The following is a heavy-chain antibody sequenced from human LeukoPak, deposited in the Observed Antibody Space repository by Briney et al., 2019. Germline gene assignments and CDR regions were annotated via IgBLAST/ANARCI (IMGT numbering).Heavy chain of an antibody. Sequence: GRSLRLSCAASGFTFSSVWMSWVRQAPGHGLEWVANIKHDGSEKYYVDSVKGRFTISRDNAKNSLYLQMNSMRAEDTAVYYCARDRWTPGYWGQGTLVTVSS. CDR3: ARDRWTPGY. V-gene: IGHV3-7*01. CDR1: GFTFSSVW. D-gene: IGHD2-15*01. J-gene: IGHJ4*02. CDR2: IKHDGSEK.